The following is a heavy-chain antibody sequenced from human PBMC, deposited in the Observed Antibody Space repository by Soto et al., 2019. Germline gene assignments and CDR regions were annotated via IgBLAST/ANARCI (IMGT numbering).Heavy chain of an antibody. Sequence: ASVKVSCKASGYTFTSYDINWVRQATGQGLEWMGWMNPNSGNTGYAQKFQGRVTMTRNTSISTAYMELSSLRSEDTAVYYCARGVEMAKIYISHYGMDVWGQGTMVTVSS. CDR2: MNPNSGNT. D-gene: IGHD5-12*01. V-gene: IGHV1-8*01. CDR3: ARGVEMAKIYISHYGMDV. CDR1: GYTFTSYD. J-gene: IGHJ6*02.